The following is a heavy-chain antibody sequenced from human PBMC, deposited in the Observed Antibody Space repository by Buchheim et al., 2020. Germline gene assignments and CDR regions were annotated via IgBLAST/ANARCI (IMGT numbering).Heavy chain of an antibody. V-gene: IGHV3-30*04. J-gene: IGHJ4*02. Sequence: VQLVESGGGVVQPGRSLRLSCAASGFTFSSYAMHWVRQAPGKGLEWVAVISYDGSNKYYADSVKGRFTISRDNSKNTLYLQMNSLRAEDTAVYYCARERGPYYDSSGFDYWGQGTL. CDR2: ISYDGSNK. D-gene: IGHD3-22*01. CDR3: ARERGPYYDSSGFDY. CDR1: GFTFSSYA.